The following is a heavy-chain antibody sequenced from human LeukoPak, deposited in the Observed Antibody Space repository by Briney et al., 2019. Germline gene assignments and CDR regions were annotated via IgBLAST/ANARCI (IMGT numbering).Heavy chain of an antibody. J-gene: IGHJ4*02. CDR3: VKEGNVDIVATILGLFDY. Sequence: GGSLRLSCSASGFTFSSYAMHWVRQAAGNGLEYGSAISSNGGSTYYADTVKGRFTISRENSKNTLYLQMSSLRAEDTAVYSCVKEGNVDIVATILGLFDYWGQGTLVTVSS. CDR2: ISSNGGST. D-gene: IGHD5-12*01. V-gene: IGHV3-64D*06. CDR1: GFTFSSYA.